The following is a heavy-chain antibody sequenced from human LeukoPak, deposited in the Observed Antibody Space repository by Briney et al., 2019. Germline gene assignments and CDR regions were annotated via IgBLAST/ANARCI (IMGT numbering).Heavy chain of an antibody. V-gene: IGHV1-69*13. CDR2: IIPIFGTA. CDR3: ARYMVPYPSDY. J-gene: IGHJ4*02. Sequence: GDSVTVSCTASGGTFSSYAISWVRQPPGQGLEWMGGIIPIFGTANYAQKFQGRVTITSEESTSTAYMELISLRSDDTAVYYCARYMVPYPSDYCGQGTLVTVSS. CDR1: GGTFSSYA. D-gene: IGHD3-10*01.